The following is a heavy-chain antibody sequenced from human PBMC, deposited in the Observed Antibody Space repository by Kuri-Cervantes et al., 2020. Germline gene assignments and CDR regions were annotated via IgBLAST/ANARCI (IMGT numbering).Heavy chain of an antibody. CDR2: IIPIFGTA. J-gene: IGHJ4*02. CDR1: GGTFSSYA. CDR3: ARGRNPDY. Sequence: SVKVSCKASGGTFSSYAISWVRQAPGQGLEWMGGIIPIFGTANYAQKFQGRVTMTRNTSISTAYMELSSLRAEDTALYYCARGRNPDYWGQGTLVTVSS. V-gene: IGHV1-69*05. D-gene: IGHD1-14*01.